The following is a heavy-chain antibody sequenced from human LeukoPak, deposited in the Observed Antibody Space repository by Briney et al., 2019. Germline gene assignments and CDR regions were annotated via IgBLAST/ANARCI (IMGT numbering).Heavy chain of an antibody. Sequence: GGSVRLLCAAWGFTLSLYMMMWVRHARGRGREDVSYLSCSSRNIQYADSVKRRHTISRDNAKNSLYLEINSLTAENTAAYDCARDGDCSSTGCRTDYYDYYGMDVWGKGTTVTVSA. CDR3: ARDGDCSSTGCRTDYYDYYGMDV. J-gene: IGHJ6*04. CDR1: GFTLSLYM. CDR2: LSCSSRNI. D-gene: IGHD2-2*01. V-gene: IGHV3-21*01.